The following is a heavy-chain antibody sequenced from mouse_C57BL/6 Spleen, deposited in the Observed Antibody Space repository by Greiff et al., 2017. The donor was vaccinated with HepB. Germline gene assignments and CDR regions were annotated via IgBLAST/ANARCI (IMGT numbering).Heavy chain of an antibody. Sequence: VQLQQPGAELVKPGASVKLSCTASGFNFKDYYMHWVKQRPEQGLEWIGRIDPEDGETKYDPKFQGKATITADTSSNTAYLQLSSLTSEDTAVYFCARADYSSSSDAFDFWGKGTTLTVSS. CDR1: GFNFKDYY. CDR3: ARADYSSSSDAFDF. J-gene: IGHJ2*01. V-gene: IGHV14-2*01. CDR2: IDPEDGET. D-gene: IGHD1-1*01.